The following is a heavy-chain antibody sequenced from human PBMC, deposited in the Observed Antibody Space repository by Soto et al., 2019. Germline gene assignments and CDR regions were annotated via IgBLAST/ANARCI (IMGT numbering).Heavy chain of an antibody. D-gene: IGHD6-19*01. CDR3: ASGGDASGHPAFDV. Sequence: SETLSLTCTVSGYSISSGYHWAWVRQPPGKGLEWLGSVHYSGNTYYNPSLKSRLTISVDKSKNQFSLNLSSVTAADTAVYYCASGGDASGHPAFDVWGLGTMVTVSS. CDR2: VHYSGNT. J-gene: IGHJ3*01. V-gene: IGHV4-38-2*02. CDR1: GYSISSGYH.